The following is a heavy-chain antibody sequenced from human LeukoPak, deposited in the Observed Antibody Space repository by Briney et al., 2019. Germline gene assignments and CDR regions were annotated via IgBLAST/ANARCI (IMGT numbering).Heavy chain of an antibody. Sequence: GGSLRLSCAASGFTFSSYGMHWVRQAPGKGLEWVAVISYDGSNKYYADSVTGRFTISRDNSKNTLYLQMNSLRAGDTAVYYCAKDLRAYYYGSGSFDYWGQGTLVTVSS. V-gene: IGHV3-30*18. J-gene: IGHJ4*02. D-gene: IGHD3-10*01. CDR2: ISYDGSNK. CDR3: AKDLRAYYYGSGSFDY. CDR1: GFTFSSYG.